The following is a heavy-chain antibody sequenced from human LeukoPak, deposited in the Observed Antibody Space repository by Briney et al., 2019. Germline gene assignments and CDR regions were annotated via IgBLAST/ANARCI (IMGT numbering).Heavy chain of an antibody. J-gene: IGHJ4*02. V-gene: IGHV3-11*04. Sequence: GGSLRLSCAASGFTFSDYYMSWIRQAPGKGLEWVSYISSSGSTIYYADSVKGRFTISRDNAKNSLYLQMNSLRAEDTAVYYCARARRYCSSTSCQFDYWGQGTLVTVSS. CDR2: ISSSGSTI. CDR3: ARARRYCSSTSCQFDY. D-gene: IGHD2-2*01. CDR1: GFTFSDYY.